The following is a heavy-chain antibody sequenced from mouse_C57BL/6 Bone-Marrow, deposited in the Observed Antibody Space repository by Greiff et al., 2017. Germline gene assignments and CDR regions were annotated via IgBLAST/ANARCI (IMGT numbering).Heavy chain of an antibody. J-gene: IGHJ3*01. CDR3: ARSKNWDSWFAY. D-gene: IGHD4-1*01. V-gene: IGHV1-81*01. CDR2: IYPRSGNT. Sequence: QVQLQQPGAELVKPGASVKLSCKASGYTFTSYGISWVKQRTGQGLEWIGEIYPRSGNTYYNEKFKGKATLTADKSSSTAYMELRSLTSEDSAVYFCARSKNWDSWFAYWGQGTLVTVSA. CDR1: GYTFTSYG.